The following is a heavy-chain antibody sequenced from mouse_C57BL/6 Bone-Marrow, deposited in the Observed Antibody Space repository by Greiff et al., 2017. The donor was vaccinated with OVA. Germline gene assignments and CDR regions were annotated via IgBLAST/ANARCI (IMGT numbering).Heavy chain of an antibody. D-gene: IGHD1-1*01. V-gene: IGHV14-4*01. J-gene: IGHJ4*01. CDR2: IDPENGDT. CDR1: GFNIKDDY. CDR3: TMSTTVPGYYAMDY. Sequence: VQLQQSGAELVRPGASVKLSCTASGFNIKDDYMHWVKQRPEQGLEWIGWIDPENGDTEYASKFQGKATITADTSSNTAYLQLSSLTSEDTAVYYCTMSTTVPGYYAMDYWGQGTSVTVSS.